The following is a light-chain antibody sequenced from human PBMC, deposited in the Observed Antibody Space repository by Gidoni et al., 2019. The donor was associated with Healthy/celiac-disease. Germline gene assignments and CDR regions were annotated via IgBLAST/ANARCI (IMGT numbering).Light chain of an antibody. CDR2: VNN. J-gene: IGLJ2*01. V-gene: IGLV1-47*01. CDR1: SPSIGKNY. Sequence: QSVLTQPPSASGTPGQTVTISCSGSSPSIGKNYTYWYQQLPGTAPKLLIYVNNQRPSGVPDRFAGSKSATSASLAISGLRSEDEADYYCAAWDDSLSGLVVFGGGTKLTVL. CDR3: AAWDDSLSGLVV.